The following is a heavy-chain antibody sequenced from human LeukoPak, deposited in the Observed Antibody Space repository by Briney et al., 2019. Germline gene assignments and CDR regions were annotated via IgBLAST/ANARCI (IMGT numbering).Heavy chain of an antibody. Sequence: ASVKVSCKASGGTFSSYAISWVRQAPGQGLEWMGGIIPIFGTANYAQKFQGRVTITADESTSTAYMELSSLRSEDTAVYYCAREDGQTGYFDYWAREPWSPSPQ. D-gene: IGHD3-10*01. CDR3: AREDGQTGYFDY. J-gene: IGHJ4*02. CDR2: IIPIFGTA. CDR1: GGTFSSYA. V-gene: IGHV1-69*13.